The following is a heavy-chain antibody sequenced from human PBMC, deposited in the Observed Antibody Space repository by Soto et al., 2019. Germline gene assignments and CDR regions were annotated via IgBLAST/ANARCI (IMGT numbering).Heavy chain of an antibody. D-gene: IGHD2-2*01. CDR2: IYYSGST. CDR3: ARHVEYCSSTSCYPYFDY. V-gene: IGHV4-39*01. J-gene: IGHJ4*02. Sequence: SETLSLTCAVSSGSISSSNWWSWVRQPPGKGLEWIGSIYYSGSTYYNPSLKSRVTISVDTSKNQFSLKLSSVTAADTAVYYCARHVEYCSSTSCYPYFDYWGQGTLVTVSS. CDR1: SGSISSSNW.